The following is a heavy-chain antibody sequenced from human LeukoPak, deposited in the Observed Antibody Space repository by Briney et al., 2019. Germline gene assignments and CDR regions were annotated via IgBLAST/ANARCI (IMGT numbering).Heavy chain of an antibody. CDR1: GFTFSSYS. J-gene: IGHJ4*02. CDR2: ISSSSSYI. Sequence: GGSLRLSCAASGFTFSSYSMNWVRQAPGKGLEWVSSISSSSSYIYYADSVKGRFTISRDNAKNSLYLQMNSLRAEDTAVYYCARDSFYCSGGSCLDYWGQGTLVTVSS. CDR3: ARDSFYCSGGSCLDY. D-gene: IGHD2-15*01. V-gene: IGHV3-21*01.